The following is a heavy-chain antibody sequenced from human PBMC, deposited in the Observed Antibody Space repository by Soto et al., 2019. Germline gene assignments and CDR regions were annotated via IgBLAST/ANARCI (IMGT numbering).Heavy chain of an antibody. CDR2: ISSSSSTI. CDR3: ARVSRGYSRPVDY. CDR1: GFTFSSYS. D-gene: IGHD6-13*01. Sequence: GGSLRLSCAASGFTFSSYSMNWVRQAPGKGLEWVSYISSSSSTIYYADFVKGRFTISRDNAKNSLYLQMNSLRAEDTAVYYCARVSRGYSRPVDYWGQGTLVTVSS. J-gene: IGHJ4*02. V-gene: IGHV3-48*01.